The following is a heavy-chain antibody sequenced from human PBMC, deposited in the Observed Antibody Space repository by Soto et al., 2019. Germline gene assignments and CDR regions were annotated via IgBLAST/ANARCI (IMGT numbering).Heavy chain of an antibody. CDR3: ARGPVLRHRGIDP. Sequence: SQPLPLTCAFDGGSFRVYYSSWIRQPPGKELEWIADINHSGSANYNTSLKSCGTVSVDTLQNQFSLKLSSVTAADSAVYYCARGPVLRHRGIDPWGQRPLGTVSS. CDR2: INHSGSA. D-gene: IGHD3-3*01. J-gene: IGHJ5*02. V-gene: IGHV4-34*01. CDR1: GGSFRVYY.